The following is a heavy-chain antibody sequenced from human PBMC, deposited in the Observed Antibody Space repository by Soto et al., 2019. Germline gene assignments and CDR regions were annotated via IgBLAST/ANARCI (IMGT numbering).Heavy chain of an antibody. V-gene: IGHV4-31*02. CDR3: TRGGDPYKTGH. Sequence: PSETLSLTCGVSGASVTSGGYFWTWIRQVTGKGLEWIGYIYSSGATHYNPSLQSRLSMSLDTSRNQFSLKLTSVTVADTAIYYCTRGGDPYKTGHWGQGTLVTVSS. D-gene: IGHD2-21*01. CDR2: IYSSGAT. CDR1: GASVTSGGYF. J-gene: IGHJ4*02.